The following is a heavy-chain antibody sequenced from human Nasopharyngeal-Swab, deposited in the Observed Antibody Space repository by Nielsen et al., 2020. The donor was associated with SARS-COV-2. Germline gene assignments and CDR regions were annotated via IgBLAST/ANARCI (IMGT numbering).Heavy chain of an antibody. Sequence: GESLTISCAASGFTFSSYAMSWVRQAPGKGLEWVSTISGSGGSTYYADSVKGRFTISRDNSKNTLYLQMTSLRAEDTAVYYCAKKGSCSSTSCYYYDYYYMDVWGKGTTVTVSS. CDR3: AKKGSCSSTSCYYYDYYYMDV. J-gene: IGHJ6*03. CDR1: GFTFSSYA. D-gene: IGHD2-2*01. CDR2: ISGSGGST. V-gene: IGHV3-23*01.